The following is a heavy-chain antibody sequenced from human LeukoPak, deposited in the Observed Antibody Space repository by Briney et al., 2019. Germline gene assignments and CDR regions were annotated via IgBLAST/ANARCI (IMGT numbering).Heavy chain of an antibody. J-gene: IGHJ4*02. V-gene: IGHV4-39*02. D-gene: IGHD3-16*01. CDR3: MRRRKGSAYRDY. CDR1: GDSITSSGYY. Sequence: SETLSLTCTVSGDSITSSGYYWGWIRQPPGKGLEWIGNVYYGGSSYYSPSLRSRVTVSVDTSNNHFSLQLSSVTAADTAVYYVMRRRKGSAYRDYWGQGTLVTVSS. CDR2: VYYGGSS.